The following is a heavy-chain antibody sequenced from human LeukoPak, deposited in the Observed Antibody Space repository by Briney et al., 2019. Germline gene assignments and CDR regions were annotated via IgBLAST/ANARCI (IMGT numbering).Heavy chain of an antibody. V-gene: IGHV3-11*04. CDR1: GFTFSDYY. D-gene: IGHD5-12*01. CDR2: ISSSGSTI. Sequence: GGSLRLSXAASGFTFSDYYMSWIRQAPGKGLEWVSYISSSGSTIYYADSVKGRFTVSRDNAKNSLYLQMNSLRADDTAVYYCARDSSPRYSGYDWVYWGRGTLVTVSS. CDR3: ARDSSPRYSGYDWVY. J-gene: IGHJ4*02.